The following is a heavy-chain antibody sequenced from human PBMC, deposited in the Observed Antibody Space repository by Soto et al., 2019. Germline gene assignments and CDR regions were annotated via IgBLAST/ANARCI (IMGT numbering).Heavy chain of an antibody. V-gene: IGHV3-23*01. CDR1: GFTFSSYA. CDR3: AKVYYYDSSGYSYDAFDI. Sequence: PGGSLRLSCAASGFTFSSYAMSWVRQAPGKGLEWVSAISGSGGSTYYADSVKGRFTISRDNSKNTLYLQMNSLRAEDTAVYYCAKVYYYDSSGYSYDAFDIWGQGTMVTVSS. D-gene: IGHD3-22*01. J-gene: IGHJ3*02. CDR2: ISGSGGST.